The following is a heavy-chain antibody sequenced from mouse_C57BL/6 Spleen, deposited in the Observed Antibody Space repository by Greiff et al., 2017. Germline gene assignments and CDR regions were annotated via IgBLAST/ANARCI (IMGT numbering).Heavy chain of an antibody. CDR1: GFNIKDDY. CDR2: IDPVNGDT. J-gene: IGHJ2*01. V-gene: IGHV14-4*01. Sequence: VQLKESGAELVRPGASVKLSCTASGFNIKDDYMHWVKQRPEQGLEWIGWIDPVNGDTEYASKFQGQATITADTSSNTAYLQLSSLTSEDTAVYYCTKEGFITTVVPYFDYWGQGTTLTVSS. CDR3: TKEGFITTVVPYFDY. D-gene: IGHD1-1*01.